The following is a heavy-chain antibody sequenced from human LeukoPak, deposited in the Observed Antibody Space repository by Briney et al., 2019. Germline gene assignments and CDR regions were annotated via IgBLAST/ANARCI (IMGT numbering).Heavy chain of an antibody. CDR3: ARERYDSSGYPLDY. Sequence: TPSLTCTVSGGSISSGGYYWSWIRQHPGKGLEWIGYIYCSRSTYYNPSLKSRVTISVDTSKNQFSLKLSSVTAADTAVYYCARERYDSSGYPLDYWGQGTLVTVSS. D-gene: IGHD3-22*01. J-gene: IGHJ4*02. V-gene: IGHV4-31*03. CDR1: GGSISSGGYY. CDR2: IYCSRST.